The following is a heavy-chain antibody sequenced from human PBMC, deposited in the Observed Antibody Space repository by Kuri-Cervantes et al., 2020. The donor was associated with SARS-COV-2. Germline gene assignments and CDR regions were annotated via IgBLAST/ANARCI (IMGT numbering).Heavy chain of an antibody. CDR3: ARELFGGGGYYYGMDV. V-gene: IGHV3-30-3*01. J-gene: IGHJ6*02. CDR2: ISYDGSNK. D-gene: IGHD3-10*01. CDR1: GFTFSSYA. Sequence: GSLRLSCAASGFTFSSYAMHWVRQAPGKGLEWVAVISYDGSNKYYADSVKGRFTISRDNSKNTLYLQMNSLRAEDTAVYYCARELFGGGGYYYGMDVWGQGTTVTVSS.